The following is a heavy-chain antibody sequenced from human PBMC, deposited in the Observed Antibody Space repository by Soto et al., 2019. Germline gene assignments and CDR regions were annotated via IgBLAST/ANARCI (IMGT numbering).Heavy chain of an antibody. CDR1: GGSISSGDYY. Sequence: SETLSLTCTVSGGSISSGDYYWSWIRQPPGKGLEWIGYIYYSGSTYYNPSLKSRVTISVDTSKNQFSLKLSSVTAADTAVYYCARAHSDIVAVTAALNWFDPWGQGTLVTVSS. D-gene: IGHD2-2*01. CDR2: IYYSGST. CDR3: ARAHSDIVAVTAALNWFDP. V-gene: IGHV4-30-4*01. J-gene: IGHJ5*02.